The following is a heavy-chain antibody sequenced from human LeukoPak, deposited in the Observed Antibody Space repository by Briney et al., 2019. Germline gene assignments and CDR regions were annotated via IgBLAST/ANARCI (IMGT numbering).Heavy chain of an antibody. CDR3: ARDRNSGTDSTIGY. CDR2: INPKSGGT. Sequence: ASVKVSCKASGYGFTGHYMHWVRQAPGQGLEWMGWINPKSGGTNYAQKFQGRVTMTRDTSISTAYMDMSSLRSDDTAVYYCARDRNSGTDSTIGYWGQGTLVTVSS. V-gene: IGHV1-2*02. D-gene: IGHD1-14*01. CDR1: GYGFTGHY. J-gene: IGHJ4*02.